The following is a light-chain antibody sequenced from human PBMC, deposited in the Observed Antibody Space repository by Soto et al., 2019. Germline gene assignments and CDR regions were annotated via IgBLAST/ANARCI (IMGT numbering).Light chain of an antibody. CDR1: SSDVGGYYD. J-gene: IGLJ1*01. Sequence: QSALTQPASVSGSPGQSITISCTGTSSDVGGYYDVSWYQQQPGKAPHLIFYDVSNRPSGVSHRLSGSTSGTTAALTSSGLPADDEADYYCSSSTSSSPLPYVFGSGTKLTVL. CDR3: SSSTSSSPLPYV. V-gene: IGLV2-14*01. CDR2: DVS.